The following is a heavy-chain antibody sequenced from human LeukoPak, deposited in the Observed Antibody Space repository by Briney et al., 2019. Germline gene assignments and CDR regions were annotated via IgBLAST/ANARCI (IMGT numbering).Heavy chain of an antibody. J-gene: IGHJ3*02. Sequence: GGSLRLSCAASGFTFSSYGMHWVRQAPGKGLEWVAFIRYDGSNKYYADSVKGRFTISRDNTRNMLYLQMNSLRVEDTAVYFCATGPFSAFAIWGQGTTLIVSS. CDR2: IRYDGSNK. D-gene: IGHD1-14*01. CDR3: ATGPFSAFAI. V-gene: IGHV3-30*02. CDR1: GFTFSSYG.